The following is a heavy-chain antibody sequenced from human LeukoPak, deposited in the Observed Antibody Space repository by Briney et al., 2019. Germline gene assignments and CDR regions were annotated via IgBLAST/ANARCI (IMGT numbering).Heavy chain of an antibody. D-gene: IGHD3-10*01. V-gene: IGHV1-2*02. CDR1: GYTFTGYD. CDR3: ARNYMVRGVIIKYYFDY. CDR2: MNPNSGGT. Sequence: ASVKVSCKASGYTFTGYDMHWVRQAPGQGLEWVGWMNPNSGGTNYAQQFQGRVTMTRDTSISTAYMELSRLRSDDTAVYSCARNYMVRGVIIKYYFDYWGQGTLVTVSS. J-gene: IGHJ4*02.